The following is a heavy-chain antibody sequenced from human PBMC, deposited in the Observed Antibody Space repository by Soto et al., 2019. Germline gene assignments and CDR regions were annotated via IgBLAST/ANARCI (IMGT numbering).Heavy chain of an antibody. V-gene: IGHV3-74*01. CDR1: ELTFSGRW. Sequence: EVQLVESGGGLVQHGGSLGSSCAASELTFSGRWVHWVRQAPGKGLVWVSGIDKVGTDSTYVDSVKGRFTSSRDNAKNTVYLQMNSLRVEDTAVYYCARGCFGPDVWGKGTTVTVSS. D-gene: IGHD3-10*01. J-gene: IGHJ6*03. CDR2: IDKVGTDS. CDR3: ARGCFGPDV.